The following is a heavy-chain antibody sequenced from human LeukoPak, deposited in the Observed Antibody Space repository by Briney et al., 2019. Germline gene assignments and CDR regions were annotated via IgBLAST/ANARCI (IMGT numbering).Heavy chain of an antibody. J-gene: IGHJ4*02. V-gene: IGHV1-69*06. Sequence: GASVKVSCKASGYTFTGYYMHWVRQAPGQGLEWMGGIIPIFGTANYAQKFQGRVTITADKSTSTAYMELSSLRSEDTAVYYCAVGVLRFLEWLSHFDYWGQGTLVTVSS. CDR2: IIPIFGTA. CDR3: AVGVLRFLEWLSHFDY. CDR1: GYTFTGYY. D-gene: IGHD3-3*01.